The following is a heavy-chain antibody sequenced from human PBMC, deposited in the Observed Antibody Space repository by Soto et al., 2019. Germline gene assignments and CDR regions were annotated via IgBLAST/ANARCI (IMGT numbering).Heavy chain of an antibody. CDR2: IIPILGIA. D-gene: IGHD2-15*01. V-gene: IGHV1-69*02. CDR3: ASAEYSRVLVAATSGWYYYYGMDV. J-gene: IGHJ6*02. CDR1: GGTFSSYS. Sequence: QVQLVQSGAEVKKPGSSVKVSCKASGGTFSSYSISWVRQAPGQGLEWMGRIIPILGIANYAQKFQGRVTITADKSTSTAYMELSSLRSEDTAVYYCASAEYSRVLVAATSGWYYYYGMDVWGQGTTVTVSS.